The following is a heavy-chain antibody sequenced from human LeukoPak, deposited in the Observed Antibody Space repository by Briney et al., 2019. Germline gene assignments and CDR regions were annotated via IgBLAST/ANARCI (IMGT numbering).Heavy chain of an antibody. V-gene: IGHV4-59*01. CDR3: ASASSGYDYDYYYYYMDV. CDR2: IYYSGST. J-gene: IGHJ6*03. Sequence: ASETLSLTCTVSGGSISSYYWSWIRQPPGKGLEWMGYIYYSGSTNYNPSLKSRVTISVDTSKNQFSLKLSSVTAADTAVYYCASASSGYDYDYYYYYMDVWGKGTTVTISS. CDR1: GGSISSYY. D-gene: IGHD5-12*01.